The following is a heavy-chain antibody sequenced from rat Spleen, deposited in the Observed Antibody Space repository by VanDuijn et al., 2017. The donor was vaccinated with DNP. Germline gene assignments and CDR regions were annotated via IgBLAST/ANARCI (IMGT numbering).Heavy chain of an antibody. D-gene: IGHD1-1*01. CDR2: ISYEGRST. CDR3: ARPNPTWDSYYFDY. J-gene: IGHJ3*01. V-gene: IGHV5-17*01. Sequence: EVQLVESGGDLVQPGRSLILSCAASGFTFSDYAMAWVRQAPKKGLEWVAYISYEGRSTYYGDSEKGRFTISRDNAKSTLYLQMNSLRSEDTATYYCARPNPTWDSYYFDYWGQGTLVTVSS. CDR1: GFTFSDYA.